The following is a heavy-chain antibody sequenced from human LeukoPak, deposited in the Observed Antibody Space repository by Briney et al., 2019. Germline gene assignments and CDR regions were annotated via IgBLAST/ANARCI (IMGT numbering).Heavy chain of an antibody. CDR3: ARIRRGYSSSDYYYGTDV. D-gene: IGHD5-18*01. V-gene: IGHV3-48*01. J-gene: IGHJ6*02. CDR2: ISSSSSTI. Sequence: GGSVRLSSAASGFTFSSYSMNWVRQAPGKGLEWVSYISSSSSTIYYADSVKGRFTISRDNAKNSLYLQMNSLRAEDTAVYYCARIRRGYSSSDYYYGTDVWGQGTTVTVSS. CDR1: GFTFSSYS.